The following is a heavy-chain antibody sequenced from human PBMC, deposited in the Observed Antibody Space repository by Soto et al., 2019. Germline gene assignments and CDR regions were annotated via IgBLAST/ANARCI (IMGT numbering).Heavy chain of an antibody. V-gene: IGHV4-59*01. CDR2: IYYSGST. CDR3: AGGFYYYDSSGYYPLFDY. Sequence: PGKGLEWIGYIYYSGSTNYNPSLKSRVTISVDTSKNQFSLKLSSVTAADTAVYYCAGGFYYYDSSGYYPLFDYWGQGTLVTVSS. J-gene: IGHJ4*02. D-gene: IGHD3-22*01.